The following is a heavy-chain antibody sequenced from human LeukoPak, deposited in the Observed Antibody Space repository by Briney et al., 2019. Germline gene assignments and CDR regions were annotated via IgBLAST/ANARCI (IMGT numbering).Heavy chain of an antibody. J-gene: IGHJ4*02. CDR1: GYTFTSYG. D-gene: IGHD6-13*01. CDR3: ARSVRSGGWWVDYFDY. CDR2: ISAYNGNT. V-gene: IGHV1-18*04. Sequence: ASVKVSCKAAGYTFTSYGTSWVRQAAGQGLEWMGWISAYNGNTNYAQKLQGRVTMTTATSTSTAYMELRSLRSDDTAVYYCARSVRSGGWWVDYFDYWGQGTLVTVSA.